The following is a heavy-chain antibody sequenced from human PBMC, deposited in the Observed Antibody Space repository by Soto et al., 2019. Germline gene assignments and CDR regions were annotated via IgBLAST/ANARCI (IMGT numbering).Heavy chain of an antibody. CDR1: GFTFSSYS. CDR2: ISSSSSTI. D-gene: IGHD1-26*01. J-gene: IGHJ5*02. V-gene: IGHV3-48*01. CDR3: AREEGLLNWFDP. Sequence: EVQLVESGGGLVQPGGSLRLSCAASGFTFSSYSMNWVRQAPGKGLEWVSYISSSSSTIYYADSVKGRFTISRDNDKNSMYLPMNSLRAEDTAVYYCAREEGLLNWFDPGGQGTLVTVSS.